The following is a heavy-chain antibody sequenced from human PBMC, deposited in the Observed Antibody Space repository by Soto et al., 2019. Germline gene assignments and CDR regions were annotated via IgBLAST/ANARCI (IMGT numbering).Heavy chain of an antibody. D-gene: IGHD3-22*01. J-gene: IGHJ3*02. Sequence: PSETLSLTCTVSGGSISSYYWSWIRQPPGKGLEWIGYIYYSGSTNYNPSLKSRVTISVDTSKNQFSLKLSSVTAADTAVYYCARAIPPGSPADMIVESDDFDIWGQGTMVTVSS. CDR3: ARAIPPGSPADMIVESDDFDI. CDR2: IYYSGST. CDR1: GGSISSYY. V-gene: IGHV4-59*01.